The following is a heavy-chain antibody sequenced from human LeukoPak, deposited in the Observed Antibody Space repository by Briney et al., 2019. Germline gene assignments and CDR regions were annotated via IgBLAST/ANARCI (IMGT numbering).Heavy chain of an antibody. J-gene: IGHJ4*02. CDR1: GGSINSGRYY. Sequence: SETLSLTCTVSGGSINSGRYYWSWIRQPAGRGLEWIGHISTSGRTSYSPSLKSRVTISVDTSKNQFSLKLSSATAADTAVYYCARDIYDSSGYYLDYWGQGTLVTVSS. V-gene: IGHV4-61*09. CDR3: ARDIYDSSGYYLDY. CDR2: ISTSGRT. D-gene: IGHD3-22*01.